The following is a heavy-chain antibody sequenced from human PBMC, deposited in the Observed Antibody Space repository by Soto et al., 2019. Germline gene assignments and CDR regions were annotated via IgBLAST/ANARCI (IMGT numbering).Heavy chain of an antibody. CDR3: ARVSLVGPSGGRYFDY. V-gene: IGHV3-72*01. D-gene: IGHD1-26*01. Sequence: EVQVVEAGGGLVQPGGSLRLSCAASGFTFSAHYMDWVRQAPGKGLEWVGRIKNKANSYTTEYAASVEGRFTISREDSQNSLYLQMNSLKTEDTAVYYCARVSLVGPSGGRYFDYWGQGSQVAVSS. CDR2: IKNKANSYTT. CDR1: GFTFSAHY. J-gene: IGHJ4*02.